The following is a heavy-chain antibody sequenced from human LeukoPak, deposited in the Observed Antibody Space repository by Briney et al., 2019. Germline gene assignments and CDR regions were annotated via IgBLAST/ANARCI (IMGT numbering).Heavy chain of an antibody. CDR2: ISGSGGST. Sequence: GGSLRLSCAASGFTFSSYGMSWVRQAPGKGLEWVSGISGSGGSTYFADSVKGRFTISRDNSKNSLYLQMNSLRAEDTAVYYCAKSSAYSSSWYYFDYWGQGTLVTVSS. V-gene: IGHV3-23*01. CDR3: AKSSAYSSSWYYFDY. D-gene: IGHD6-13*01. CDR1: GFTFSSYG. J-gene: IGHJ4*02.